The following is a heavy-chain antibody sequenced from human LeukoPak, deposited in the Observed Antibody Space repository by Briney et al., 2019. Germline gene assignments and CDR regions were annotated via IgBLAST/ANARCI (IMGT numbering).Heavy chain of an antibody. Sequence: SVKVSCKASLGILSSYAISWVRQAPGQGLEWMGRIIPIFGTANYAQKFQGRVTITTDESTSTAYMELSSLRSEDTAVYYCARTVCGGVCYGPNRLYYFDYWGQGTLVTVSS. CDR1: LGILSSYA. D-gene: IGHD2-21*02. CDR3: ARTVCGGVCYGPNRLYYFDY. CDR2: IIPIFGTA. V-gene: IGHV1-69*05. J-gene: IGHJ4*02.